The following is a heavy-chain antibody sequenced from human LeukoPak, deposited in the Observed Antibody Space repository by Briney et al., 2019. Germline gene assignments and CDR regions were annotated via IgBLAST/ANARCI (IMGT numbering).Heavy chain of an antibody. CDR1: GGSISSSSYY. J-gene: IGHJ5*02. CDR2: IYYSGST. D-gene: IGHD2-2*01. V-gene: IGHV4-39*01. Sequence: TETLSLTCTVSGGSISSSSYYWGWIRQPPGKGLEWIGSIYYSGSTYYNPSLKSRVTISVDTTKNQFSLKLSSVTAADTGVYYCARQAVIVVVPDPWGQGTLVSVSS. CDR3: ARQAVIVVVPDP.